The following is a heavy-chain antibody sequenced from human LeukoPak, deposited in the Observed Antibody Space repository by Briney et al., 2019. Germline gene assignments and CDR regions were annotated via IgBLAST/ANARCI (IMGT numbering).Heavy chain of an antibody. CDR2: IYYSGST. D-gene: IGHD3-10*01. V-gene: IGHV4-39*01. Sequence: SETLSLTCTVSGGSISSSSYYWDWIRQPPGKGLEWIGSIYYSGSTYYNPSLKSRVTISVDTSKNQFSLKLNSVTAADTAVYYCARRYYYGSGSYYDYWGQGTLVTVSS. CDR1: GGSISSSSYY. CDR3: ARRYYYGSGSYYDY. J-gene: IGHJ4*02.